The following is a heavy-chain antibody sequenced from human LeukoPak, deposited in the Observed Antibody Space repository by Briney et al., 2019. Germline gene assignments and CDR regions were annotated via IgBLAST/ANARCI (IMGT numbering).Heavy chain of an antibody. Sequence: GGSLRLSCEASGFTFSNAWMSWVRQAPGKRLEWVGRIKSKTDGGTTDYAAPVKGRFTISRDDSKNTLYLQMNSLKTEDTAVYYCTTDVGYCSSTSCLYFDYWGQGTLVTVSS. CDR3: TTDVGYCSSTSCLYFDY. J-gene: IGHJ4*02. CDR1: GFTFSNAW. CDR2: IKSKTDGGTT. V-gene: IGHV3-15*01. D-gene: IGHD2-2*01.